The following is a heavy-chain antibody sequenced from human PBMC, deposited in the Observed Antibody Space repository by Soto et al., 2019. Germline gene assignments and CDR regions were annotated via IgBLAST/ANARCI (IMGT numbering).Heavy chain of an antibody. CDR3: ARESSSYNWFDP. J-gene: IGHJ5*02. V-gene: IGHV3-48*02. CDR1: GLSFSRYR. Sequence: PGGSLILSRPASGLSFSRYRMNWVRQSPGKGLEWVSYISSSSSTIYYADSVKGRFTISRDNAKNSLYLQMNSLRDEDTAVYYCARESSSYNWFDPWGQGTLVTVSS. CDR2: ISSSSSTI. D-gene: IGHD6-13*01.